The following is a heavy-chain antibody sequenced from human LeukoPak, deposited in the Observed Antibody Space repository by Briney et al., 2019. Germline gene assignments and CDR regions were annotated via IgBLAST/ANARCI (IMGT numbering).Heavy chain of an antibody. V-gene: IGHV4-4*07. Sequence: GSLRLSCAASGFTFSSYWMSWVRQAPGKGLEWIGRIYPSGSTFYNPSLKSRVTISIDKSKNQFFLNLTSVTAADTALYYCARDRSGYSEYYFDYWGQGSLVTLSS. CDR2: IYPSGST. J-gene: IGHJ4*02. CDR3: ARDRSGYSEYYFDY. CDR1: GFTFSSYW. D-gene: IGHD5-18*01.